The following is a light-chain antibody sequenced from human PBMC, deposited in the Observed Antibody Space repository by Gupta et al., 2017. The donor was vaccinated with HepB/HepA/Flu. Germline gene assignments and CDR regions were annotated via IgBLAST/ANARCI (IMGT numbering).Light chain of an antibody. J-gene: IGKJ1*01. Sequence: TVLTQSPGSLSLSPGERATLSCRASQHVSSSYLAWFQQKPGLPPRLLFYGAFTRATGVPDRFSGSGFGTDFTLTISRLEPEDFAVYYCQQYSRSPWAFGQGTKVEVK. CDR3: QQYSRSPWA. V-gene: IGKV3-20*01. CDR2: GAF. CDR1: QHVSSSY.